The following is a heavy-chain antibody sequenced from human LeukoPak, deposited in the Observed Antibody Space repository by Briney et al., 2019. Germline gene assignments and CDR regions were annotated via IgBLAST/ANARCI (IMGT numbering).Heavy chain of an antibody. CDR1: GFSLSTSGVG. CDR2: VYWDDDK. J-gene: IGHJ4*02. V-gene: IGHV2-5*02. CDR3: AHVSGVWFGELLYSPFDY. D-gene: IGHD3-10*01. Sequence: SGPTLVKPTQTLTLTCTFSGFSLSTSGVGVGWIRQPPGKALEWLALVYWDDDKRYSPSLKSRLTITKDTSKNQVVLSMTNMDPVDTATYYCAHVSGVWFGELLYSPFDYWGQGTLVTVSS.